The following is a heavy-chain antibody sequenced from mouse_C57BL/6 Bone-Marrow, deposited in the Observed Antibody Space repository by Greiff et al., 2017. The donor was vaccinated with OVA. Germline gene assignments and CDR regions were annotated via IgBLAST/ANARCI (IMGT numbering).Heavy chain of an antibody. CDR2: ISSGGSYT. Sequence: EVQVVESGGDLVKPGGSLKLSCAASGFTFSSYGMSWVRQTPDKRLEWVATISSGGSYTYYPDSVKGRFTISRDNAKNTLYLQMSSLKSEDTAMYYCARHHYGNYLDYWGQGTTLTVSS. J-gene: IGHJ2*01. CDR1: GFTFSSYG. D-gene: IGHD2-1*01. V-gene: IGHV5-6*01. CDR3: ARHHYGNYLDY.